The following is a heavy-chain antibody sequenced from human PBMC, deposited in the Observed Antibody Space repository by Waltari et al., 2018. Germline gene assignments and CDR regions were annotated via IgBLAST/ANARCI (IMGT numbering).Heavy chain of an antibody. CDR2: SSSSSSYI. CDR3: ASGYSSSWYVYDY. D-gene: IGHD6-13*01. V-gene: IGHV3-21*01. CDR1: GFTFSSYS. Sequence: EVQLVESGGGLVKPGGSLRLSCAASGFTFSSYSMNWVRQAPGKGVGGVSSSSSSSSYIYYADSVKGRFTISRDNAKNSLYLQMNSLRAEDTAVYYCASGYSSSWYVYDYWGQGTLVTVSS. J-gene: IGHJ4*02.